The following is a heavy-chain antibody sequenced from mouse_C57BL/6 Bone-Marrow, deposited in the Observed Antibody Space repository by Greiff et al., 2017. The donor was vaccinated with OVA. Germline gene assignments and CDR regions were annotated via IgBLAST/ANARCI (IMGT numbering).Heavy chain of an antibody. D-gene: IGHD2-5*01. CDR1: GYTFTDYY. Sequence: QVQLQQSGAELVKPGASVKISCKASGYTFTDYYINWVKQRPGPGLEWIGKIGPGSGSTYYNETFKGKATLTADKSSRTAYMQLSSLTSEDSAVYFCARGDYSNPYYFDYWGQGTTLTVSS. V-gene: IGHV1-77*01. CDR3: ARGDYSNPYYFDY. J-gene: IGHJ2*01. CDR2: IGPGSGST.